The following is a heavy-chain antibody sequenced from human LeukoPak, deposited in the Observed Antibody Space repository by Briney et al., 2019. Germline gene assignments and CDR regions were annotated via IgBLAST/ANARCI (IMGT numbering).Heavy chain of an antibody. V-gene: IGHV4-61*02. Sequence: SETLSLTCTVSGDSISSSSYYWSWIRQPAGQGLEWIGRIYTSGSTNYNPSLKSRVTMSVDTSKNQFSLKLSSVTAADTAVYYCAASGSYYNARFDYWGQGTLVTVSS. CDR1: GDSISSSSYY. CDR3: AASGSYYNARFDY. CDR2: IYTSGST. D-gene: IGHD1-26*01. J-gene: IGHJ4*02.